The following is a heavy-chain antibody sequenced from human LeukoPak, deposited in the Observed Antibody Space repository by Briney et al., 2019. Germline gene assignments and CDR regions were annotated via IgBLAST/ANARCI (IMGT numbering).Heavy chain of an antibody. D-gene: IGHD3-22*01. CDR1: GFTFDDYA. V-gene: IGHV3-9*01. J-gene: IGHJ4*02. CDR3: AKDSSYYDSSGYSHWDY. CDR2: ISWNSGSI. Sequence: GGSLRLSCAASGFTFDDYAMHWVRQAPGKGLEWVSGISWNSGSIGYADSVKGRFTISRDNAKNSLYLQMNSLRAEDTALYYCAKDSSYYDSSGYSHWDYWGQGTLVTVSS.